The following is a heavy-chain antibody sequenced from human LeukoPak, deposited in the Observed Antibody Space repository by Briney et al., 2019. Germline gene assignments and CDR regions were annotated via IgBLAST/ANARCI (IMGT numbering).Heavy chain of an antibody. J-gene: IGHJ4*02. CDR1: GGSISSYY. D-gene: IGHD2-2*02. V-gene: IGHV4-4*09. CDR3: ARDNGEPILGYCSSTSCYTFDY. Sequence: PSETLSLTCTVSGGSISSYYWSWIRQPPGKGLQWIGYIYASGTTNHNPSLKSPVTISVDTSKNQFSLKLSSVTAADTAVYYCARDNGEPILGYCSSTSCYTFDYWGQGTLVTVSS. CDR2: IYASGTT.